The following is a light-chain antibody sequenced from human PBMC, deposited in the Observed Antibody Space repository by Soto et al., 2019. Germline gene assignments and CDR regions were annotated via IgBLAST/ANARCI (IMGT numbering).Light chain of an antibody. J-gene: IGLJ1*01. V-gene: IGLV2-14*01. CDR2: EVS. Sequence: QSALTQPPSASGSPGQSVTISCTGTSSDVGAYDYVSWYQQHPGKAPKLMIYEVSNRPSGIPNRFSGSKSGNTASLTISGLQTEDEADYYCSSYTSSNTYVFGTGTKLTVL. CDR3: SSYTSSNTYV. CDR1: SSDVGAYDY.